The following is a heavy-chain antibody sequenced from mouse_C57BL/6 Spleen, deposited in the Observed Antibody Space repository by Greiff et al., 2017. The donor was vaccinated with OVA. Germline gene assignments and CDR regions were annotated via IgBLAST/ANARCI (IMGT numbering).Heavy chain of an antibody. V-gene: IGHV5-12*01. CDR3: ARWDYYGSSSYARDY. CDR1: GFTFSDYY. Sequence: EVKLVESGGGLVQPGGSLKLSCAASGFTFSDYYMYWVRQTPEKRLEWVAYISNGGGSTYYPDTVKGRFTISRDNAKNTLYLQMSRLKSEDTAMYDGARWDYYGSSSYARDYWGQGTSVTVSS. D-gene: IGHD1-1*01. J-gene: IGHJ4*01. CDR2: ISNGGGST.